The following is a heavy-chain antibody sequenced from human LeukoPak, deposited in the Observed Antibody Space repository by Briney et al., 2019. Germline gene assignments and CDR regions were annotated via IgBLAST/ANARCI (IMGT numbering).Heavy chain of an antibody. D-gene: IGHD5-12*01. CDR3: ARGAPRYSGYARWFDP. Sequence: GGSLRLSCAASGFTVSSNYMSWIRLAPGKGLEWVSVIYSGGSTYYADSVKGRFTISRDNSKNTLYLQMNSLRAEDTAVYYCARGAPRYSGYARWFDPWGQGTLVTVSS. V-gene: IGHV3-53*01. CDR1: GFTVSSNY. J-gene: IGHJ5*02. CDR2: IYSGGST.